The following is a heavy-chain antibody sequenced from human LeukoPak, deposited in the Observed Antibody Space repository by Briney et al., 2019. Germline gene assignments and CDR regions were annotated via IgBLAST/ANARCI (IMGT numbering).Heavy chain of an antibody. J-gene: IGHJ4*02. Sequence: GGSLRLSCAASGFTFSTYGMHWARQAPGKGLEWVAVISYDGNNKYYADSVKGRFTISRDNAKNSLYLQMNSLRAEDTAVYYCARDFPRTDILTGHPLDYWGQGTLVTVSS. D-gene: IGHD3-9*01. V-gene: IGHV3-30*03. CDR2: ISYDGNNK. CDR1: GFTFSTYG. CDR3: ARDFPRTDILTGHPLDY.